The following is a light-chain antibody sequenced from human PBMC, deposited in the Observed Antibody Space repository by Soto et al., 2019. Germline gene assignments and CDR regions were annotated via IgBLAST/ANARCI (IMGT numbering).Light chain of an antibody. CDR1: QSVSKHF. J-gene: IGKJ4*01. CDR3: LQYGSSPPT. V-gene: IGKV3-20*01. Sequence: EIVLTQSPGTLSLSPGESDTLACRASQSVSKHFLAWNQQKPGQAPRLLTSGASNRATGIPDRFSGSGSGTDLSLTIDSLEPGDFAVYFCLQYGSSPPTFGGGTKVAIK. CDR2: GAS.